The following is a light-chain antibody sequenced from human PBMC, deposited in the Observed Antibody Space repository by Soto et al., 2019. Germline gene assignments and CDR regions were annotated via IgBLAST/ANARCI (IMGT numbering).Light chain of an antibody. Sequence: QSALTQPASVSGSPGQSITISCTGTSSDVGGYNYVSWYQQHPGKAPKLMIYDVSNRPSGVSNRFSGSKSGNTASLTISGPQAEDEADYNCSSYTSSSNYVVFGGRTKLTVL. V-gene: IGLV2-14*01. CDR1: SSDVGGYNY. CDR2: DVS. J-gene: IGLJ2*01. CDR3: SSYTSSSNYVV.